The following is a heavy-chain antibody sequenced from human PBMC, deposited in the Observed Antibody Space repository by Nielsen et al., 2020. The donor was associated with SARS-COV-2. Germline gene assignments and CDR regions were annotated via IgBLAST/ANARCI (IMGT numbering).Heavy chain of an antibody. CDR1: GGSISSYY. Sequence: SETLSLTCTVSGGSISSYYWSWIRQPPGKGLEWIGYIYYSGSTNYNPSLKSRVTISVDTSKNQFSLKLSSVTAADTAVYYCARFVGDFWSGYSTPYFDYWGQGTLVTVSS. CDR3: ARFVGDFWSGYSTPYFDY. CDR2: IYYSGST. J-gene: IGHJ4*02. D-gene: IGHD3-3*01. V-gene: IGHV4-59*01.